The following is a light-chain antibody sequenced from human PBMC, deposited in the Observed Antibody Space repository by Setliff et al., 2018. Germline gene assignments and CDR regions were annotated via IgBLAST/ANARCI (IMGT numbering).Light chain of an antibody. J-gene: IGLJ2*01. V-gene: IGLV2-14*01. CDR2: EVR. CDR3: SSYTSSSTPVV. Sequence: QSALTQPASVSGSPGQSITISCTGTSSDVGGYNYVSWYQHHPGKAPKLMIYEVRNRPSGVSNRFSGSKSGNTASLTISGLQAEDEADYYCSSYTSSSTPVVFGGGTK. CDR1: SSDVGGYNY.